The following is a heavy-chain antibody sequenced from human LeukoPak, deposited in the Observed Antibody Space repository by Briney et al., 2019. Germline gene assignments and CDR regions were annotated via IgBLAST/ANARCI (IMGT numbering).Heavy chain of an antibody. D-gene: IGHD4-17*01. J-gene: IGHJ4*02. CDR3: ARGENDYGDYVRGLDY. CDR2: INHSGST. V-gene: IGHV4-34*01. Sequence: SETLSLTCAVYGGSFSGYYWSCIRQPPGKGREWIGEINHSGSTNYNPSRKSRVTISVDTSKNQFSLKLSSVTAADTAVYYCARGENDYGDYVRGLDYWGQGTLVTV. CDR1: GGSFSGYY.